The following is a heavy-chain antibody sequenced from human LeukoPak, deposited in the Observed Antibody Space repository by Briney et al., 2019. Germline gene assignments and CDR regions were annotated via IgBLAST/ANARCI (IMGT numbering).Heavy chain of an antibody. CDR3: AKGRYYYDSSDAFDI. D-gene: IGHD3-22*01. CDR2: ISSSSSTI. V-gene: IGHV3-48*01. CDR1: GFTFSSYS. Sequence: AGGSLRLSCAASGFTFSSYSMNWVRQAPGKGLEWVSYISSSSSTIYYADSVKGRFTISRDYSKNTLYLQMNSLRAEDTAVYYCAKGRYYYDSSDAFDIWGQGTMVTVSS. J-gene: IGHJ3*02.